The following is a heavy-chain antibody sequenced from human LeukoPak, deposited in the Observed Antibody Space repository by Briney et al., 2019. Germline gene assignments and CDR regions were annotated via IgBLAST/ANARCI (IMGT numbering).Heavy chain of an antibody. J-gene: IGHJ5*02. D-gene: IGHD1-26*01. V-gene: IGHV3-9*01. CDR2: ISWNSGSI. CDR3: AREGRPGYSGYH. CDR1: GFTFDDYA. Sequence: GGSLRLSCAASGFTFDDYAMHWVRQAPGKGLEWVSGISWNSGSIGYADSVKGRFTISRDNSKNTLYLQMNSLRAEDTAVYYCAREGRPGYSGYHWGQGTLVTVSS.